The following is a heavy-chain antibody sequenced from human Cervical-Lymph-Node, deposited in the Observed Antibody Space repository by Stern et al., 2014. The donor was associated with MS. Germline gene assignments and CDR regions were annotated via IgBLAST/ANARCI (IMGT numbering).Heavy chain of an antibody. CDR1: GYTFTSYG. Sequence: QVQLVESGAEVKKPGASVKVSCKASGYTFTSYGSSWVRQAPGQGLEWMGWISSFTGTTNYAQKLQGRFTMTTDTSTSTAYMELRILISDDTAVYYCARCLLGSENAFDIWGQGTMVTVSS. D-gene: IGHD2-15*01. V-gene: IGHV1-18*01. CDR3: ARCLLGSENAFDI. CDR2: ISSFTGTT. J-gene: IGHJ3*02.